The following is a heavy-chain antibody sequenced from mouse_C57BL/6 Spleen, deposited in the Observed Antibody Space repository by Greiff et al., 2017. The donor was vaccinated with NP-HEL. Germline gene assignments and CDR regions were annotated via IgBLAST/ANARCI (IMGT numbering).Heavy chain of an antibody. CDR1: GFNIKNTY. CDR3: ARGVDSNGYFDY. Sequence: EVQLQQSVAELVRPGASVKLSCTASGFNIKNTYMPWVKQRPEQGLEWIGRIDPANGNTKYAPKFQGKATITADPSSNTTYLQLSSLTSDDTAIYYCARGVDSNGYFDYWGQSTTLTVSS. J-gene: IGHJ2*01. V-gene: IGHV14-3*01. D-gene: IGHD2-5*01. CDR2: IDPANGNT.